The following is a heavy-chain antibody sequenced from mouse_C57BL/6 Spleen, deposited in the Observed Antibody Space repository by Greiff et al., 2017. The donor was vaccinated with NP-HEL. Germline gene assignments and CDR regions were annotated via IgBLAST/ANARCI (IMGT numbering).Heavy chain of an antibody. V-gene: IGHV1-26*01. J-gene: IGHJ2*01. CDR2: INPNNGGT. D-gene: IGHD2-5*01. Sequence: EVQLQQSGPELVKPGASVKISCKASGYTFTDYYMNWVKQSHGKSLEWIGDINPNNGGTSYNQKFKGKATLTVDKSSSTAYMELRSLTSEDSAVYYCARPPYYSNYDYFDYWGQGTTLTVSS. CDR1: GYTFTDYY. CDR3: ARPPYYSNYDYFDY.